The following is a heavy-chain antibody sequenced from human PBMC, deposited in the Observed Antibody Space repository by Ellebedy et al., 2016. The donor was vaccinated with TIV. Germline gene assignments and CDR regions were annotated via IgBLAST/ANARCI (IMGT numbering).Heavy chain of an antibody. CDR2: IYYSGST. J-gene: IGHJ6*02. CDR3: ARFVDLRGGMDV. V-gene: IGHV4-59*01. CDR1: GGSISSYY. D-gene: IGHD3-16*01. Sequence: MPSETLSLTCTVSGGSISSYYWSWIRQPPGKGLEWIGYIYYSGSTNYNPSLKSRVTISVDTSKNQFSLKLSSVTAADTAVYYWARFVDLRGGMDVWGQGTTVTVSS.